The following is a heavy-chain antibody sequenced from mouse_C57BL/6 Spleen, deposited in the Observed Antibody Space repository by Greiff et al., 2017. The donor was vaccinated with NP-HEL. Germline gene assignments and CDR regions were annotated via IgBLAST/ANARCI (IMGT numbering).Heavy chain of an antibody. D-gene: IGHD1-1*01. V-gene: IGHV1-4*01. CDR3: ARSATTVEGMDY. Sequence: QVQLQQSGAELARPGASVKMSCKASGYTFTSYTMHWVKQRPGQGLEWIGYINPSSGYTKYNQKFKDKATLTADKSSSTAYMQLSSLTSEDSAVYYCARSATTVEGMDYWGQGTSVTVSS. J-gene: IGHJ4*01. CDR2: INPSSGYT. CDR1: GYTFTSYT.